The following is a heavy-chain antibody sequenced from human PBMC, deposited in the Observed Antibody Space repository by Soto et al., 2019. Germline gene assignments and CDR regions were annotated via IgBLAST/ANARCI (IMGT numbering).Heavy chain of an antibody. J-gene: IGHJ4*02. D-gene: IGHD2-15*01. Sequence: GGSLRLSCAASGFTFSNAWMSWVRQAPGKGLEWVGRIKSKTDGGTTDYAAPVKGRFTISRDDSKNTLYLQMNSLKTEDTAVNYCTLTNCSGGSCYLEPFDYWGQGTLVTVSS. V-gene: IGHV3-15*01. CDR2: IKSKTDGGTT. CDR3: TLTNCSGGSCYLEPFDY. CDR1: GFTFSNAW.